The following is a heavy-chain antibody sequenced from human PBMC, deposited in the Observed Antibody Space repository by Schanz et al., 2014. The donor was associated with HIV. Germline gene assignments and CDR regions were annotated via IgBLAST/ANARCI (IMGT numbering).Heavy chain of an antibody. Sequence: QVQLVESGGGVVQPGRSLRLSCVGSGFIFSNYGIHWVRQAPGKGLEWVAVSSHDGSVKFYGDSVKGRFTISRDNSKNTLYLQMNSLRAEDTAIYYCAKNGITDYFDYWGQGSLVTVSS. CDR1: GFIFSNYG. CDR2: SSHDGSVK. J-gene: IGHJ4*02. CDR3: AKNGITDYFDY. V-gene: IGHV3-30*18. D-gene: IGHD1-26*01.